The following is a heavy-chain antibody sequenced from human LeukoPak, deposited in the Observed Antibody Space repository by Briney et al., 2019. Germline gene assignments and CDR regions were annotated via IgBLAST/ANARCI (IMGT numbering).Heavy chain of an antibody. D-gene: IGHD3-16*02. CDR2: IFHTGTT. J-gene: IGHJ4*02. CDR3: ARSPTYRRRGY. CDR1: GASISTTDW. V-gene: IGHV4-4*02. Sequence: KTSETLSLTCNVSGASISTTDWWSWVRQPPGKGLEWIGRIFHTGTTNYNLALQGRVTMLVDKSKNQFSLKLASVTAADSAIYYCARSPTYRRRGYWGQGTLVTVSS.